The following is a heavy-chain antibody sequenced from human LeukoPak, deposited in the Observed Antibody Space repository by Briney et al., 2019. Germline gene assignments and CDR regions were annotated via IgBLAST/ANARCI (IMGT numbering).Heavy chain of an antibody. Sequence: GGSLRLSCAASGFTFRSYWMSWVRQAPGKGLEWVANINQDGSEKNYVDSVKGRFTISRDNAKNSLYLQMNSLRAEDTAVYYCARDSPPDYWGQGTLVTVSS. J-gene: IGHJ4*02. CDR3: ARDSPPDY. CDR1: GFTFRSYW. CDR2: INQDGSEK. V-gene: IGHV3-7*01.